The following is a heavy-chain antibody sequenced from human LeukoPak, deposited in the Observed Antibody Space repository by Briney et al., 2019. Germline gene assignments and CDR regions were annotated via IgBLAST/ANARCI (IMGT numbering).Heavy chain of an antibody. CDR3: AKVVGRYNFDY. J-gene: IGHJ4*02. CDR1: GFTFSSYG. Sequence: PGGSLRLSCAASGFTFSSYGVHWVRQGPGKGLEWVSFIRYDESDKYYADAVKGRFTISRDNPKNTLYLQMNSLRTEDTAVYYCAKVVGRYNFDYRGQGTLVTVPS. V-gene: IGHV3-30*02. CDR2: IRYDESDK. D-gene: IGHD2-15*01.